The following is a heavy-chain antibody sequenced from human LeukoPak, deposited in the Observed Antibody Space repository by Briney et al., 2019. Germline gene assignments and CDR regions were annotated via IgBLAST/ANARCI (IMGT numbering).Heavy chain of an antibody. CDR1: GFTFRTSG. Sequence: GGSLRLSCAASGFTFRTSGMNWVRQAPGKGLEWVSYISSSGTTISYAQSVKGRFTISRDNAKNSLYLQVNSLRAEDTAVYYCARGRYIYDYWGQGTLVTVSS. CDR3: ARGRYIYDY. D-gene: IGHD5-18*01. J-gene: IGHJ4*02. CDR2: ISSSGTTI. V-gene: IGHV3-48*04.